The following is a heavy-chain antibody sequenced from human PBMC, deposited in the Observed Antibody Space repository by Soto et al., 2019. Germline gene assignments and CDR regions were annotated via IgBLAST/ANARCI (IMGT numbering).Heavy chain of an antibody. CDR1: GFNFGFFG. CDR3: ARGNLSFDFDS. D-gene: IGHD1-26*01. V-gene: IGHV3-30*03. CDR2: ISGDGINT. J-gene: IGHJ4*02. Sequence: QIQLVESGGDVVQPGKSLRLSCAASGFNFGFFGMHWVRQAPGKGLEWVAFISGDGINTQYADSVRGRFTLSRDYSRKTMYLQMDSLTDEYTALYYCARGNLSFDFDSWGLGTLVTVSS.